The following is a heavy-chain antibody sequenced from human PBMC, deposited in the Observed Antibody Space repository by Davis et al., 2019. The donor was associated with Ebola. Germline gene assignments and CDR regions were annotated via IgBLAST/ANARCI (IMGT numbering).Heavy chain of an antibody. D-gene: IGHD3-16*01. J-gene: IGHJ5*02. CDR3: MSLSGGS. CDR1: GFTFSNSW. Sequence: GESLKISCAASGFTFSNSWMSWVRQGPGEGLVWVSHSNRDGTTTNYADSVKGRFTISRDNARNTLYLQMNSLRAEDTAVYYCMSLSGGSWGQGTLVTVSS. V-gene: IGHV3-74*01. CDR2: SNRDGTTT.